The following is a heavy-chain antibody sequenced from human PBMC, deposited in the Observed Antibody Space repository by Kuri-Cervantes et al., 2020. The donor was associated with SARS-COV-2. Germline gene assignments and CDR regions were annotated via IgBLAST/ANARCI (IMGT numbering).Heavy chain of an antibody. V-gene: IGHV4-38-2*02. J-gene: IGHJ4*02. D-gene: IGHD2-8*02. CDR3: AGHYCTAPTCQWKTYFDY. Sequence: SETLSLTCTVSGGSISSGYYWSWIRQPPGKGLEWIGEINHSGSTNYNPSLKSRVTISVDTSKNQFSLKLSSVTAADTAVYYCAGHYCTAPTCQWKTYFDYWGQGTRVTVSS. CDR1: GGSISSGYY. CDR2: INHSGST.